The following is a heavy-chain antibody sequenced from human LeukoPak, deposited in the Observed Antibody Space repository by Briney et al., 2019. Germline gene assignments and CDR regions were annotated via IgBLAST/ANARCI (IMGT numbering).Heavy chain of an antibody. J-gene: IGHJ4*02. V-gene: IGHV3-30*02. CDR2: IPYDGSDK. CDR1: GFTLSTHG. CDR3: AKDLDCSGGTCHKAFDC. D-gene: IGHD2-15*01. Sequence: GGPLSLSRVTSGFTLSTHGMHWVRQAPGKPREGVAFIPYDGSDKFYGDSVKGRFTTSRDNSKNTLYLQMSRLRVEDTAVYYCAKDLDCSGGTCHKAFDCWGQGTLVTVSS.